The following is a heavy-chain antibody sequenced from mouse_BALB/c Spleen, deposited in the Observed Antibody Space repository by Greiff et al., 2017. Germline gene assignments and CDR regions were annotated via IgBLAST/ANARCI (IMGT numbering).Heavy chain of an antibody. CDR1: GYAFTNYL. V-gene: IGHV1-54*01. CDR2: INPGSGGT. J-gene: IGHJ4*01. Sequence: QVQLQQSGAELVRPGTSVKVSCKASGYAFTNYLIEWVKQRPGQGLEWIGVINPGSGGTNYNEKFKGKATLTADKSSSTAYMQLSSLTSDDSAVYFCARGDALYAMDYWGQGTSVTVSS. CDR3: ARGDALYAMDY.